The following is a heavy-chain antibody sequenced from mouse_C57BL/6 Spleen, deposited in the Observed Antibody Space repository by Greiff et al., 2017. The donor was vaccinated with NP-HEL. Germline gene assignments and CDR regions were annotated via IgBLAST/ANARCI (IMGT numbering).Heavy chain of an antibody. CDR3: ARERDDYGEGLAY. D-gene: IGHD2-4*01. CDR2: ISDGGSYT. CDR1: GFTFSSYA. V-gene: IGHV5-4*01. Sequence: EVQVVESGGGLVKPGGSLKLSCAASGFTFSSYAMSWVRQTPEKRLEWVATISDGGSYTYYPDNVKGRFPISRDNAKNNLYLQMSHLKSEDTAMYYCARERDDYGEGLAYWGQGTLVTVSA. J-gene: IGHJ3*01.